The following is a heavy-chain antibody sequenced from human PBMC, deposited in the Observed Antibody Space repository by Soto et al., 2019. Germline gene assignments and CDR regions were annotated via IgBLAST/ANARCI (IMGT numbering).Heavy chain of an antibody. D-gene: IGHD1-1*01. CDR3: AKDLSYRYLVTYYFDY. CDR2: ISGSGGST. J-gene: IGHJ4*02. CDR1: GFTFSSYA. Sequence: EVQLLESGGGLVQPGGSLRLSCAPSGFTFSSYAMSWVRQAPGKGLEWVSTISGSGGSTYYADSVKGRFTISRDNSKNTRDLEMNSLRAEDTAVFYCAKDLSYRYLVTYYFDYWGQGTLVTVSS. V-gene: IGHV3-23*01.